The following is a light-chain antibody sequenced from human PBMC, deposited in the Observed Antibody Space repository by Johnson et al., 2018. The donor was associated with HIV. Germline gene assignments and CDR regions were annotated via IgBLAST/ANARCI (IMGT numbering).Light chain of an antibody. CDR2: DNN. V-gene: IGLV1-51*01. CDR3: GTWDSSLSAEV. Sequence: TQPPSVSAAPGQKVTISCSGSSSNIGNNYVSWYQQLPGTATKLLIYDNNKRPSGIPDRFSGSKSGTSATLGITGLQTGDEADYYCGTWDSSLSAEVFGTGTKVTVL. CDR1: SSNIGNNY. J-gene: IGLJ1*01.